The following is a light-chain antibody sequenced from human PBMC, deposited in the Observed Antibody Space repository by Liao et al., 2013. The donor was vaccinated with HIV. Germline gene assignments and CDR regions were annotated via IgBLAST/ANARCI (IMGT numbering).Light chain of an antibody. V-gene: IGLV3-25*03. CDR2: KDS. CDR1: NIGSKS. Sequence: SYVLTQPPSVSVSPGKTASITCGGNNIGSKSVHWYQQKPGQAPVLVIYKDSERPSGIPERFSGSSSGTTVTLTISGVQAEDEADYYCQTADSSGTYVVFGGGTKLTVL. J-gene: IGLJ2*01. CDR3: QTADSSGTYVV.